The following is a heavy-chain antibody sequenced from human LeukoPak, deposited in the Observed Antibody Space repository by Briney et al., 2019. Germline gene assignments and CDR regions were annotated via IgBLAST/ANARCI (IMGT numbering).Heavy chain of an antibody. Sequence: SQTLSLTCTVSGGSISSGSYYWSWTRQPAGKGLEWIGRIYTSGSTNYNPSLKSRVTISVDTSKNQFSLKLSSVTAADTAVYYCARDKTDYDILTDAGYFDYWGQGTLVTDSS. CDR2: IYTSGST. CDR3: ARDKTDYDILTDAGYFDY. CDR1: GGSISSGSYY. J-gene: IGHJ4*02. V-gene: IGHV4-61*02. D-gene: IGHD3-9*01.